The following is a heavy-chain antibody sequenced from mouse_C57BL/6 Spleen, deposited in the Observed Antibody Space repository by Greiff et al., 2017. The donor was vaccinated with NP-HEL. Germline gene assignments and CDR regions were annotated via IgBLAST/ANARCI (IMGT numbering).Heavy chain of an antibody. CDR2: IYPGSGNT. CDR3: ARSTPYYYGSSYCSMDY. Sequence: VQLVESGPELVKPGASLKISCKASGYTFTDYYINWVKQRPGQGLEWIGWIYPGSGNTKYNEKLKGKATLTVYTSSSTAYMQLSSLTSEDSAVYFCARSTPYYYGSSYCSMDYWGQGTSVTVSS. J-gene: IGHJ4*01. D-gene: IGHD1-1*01. CDR1: GYTFTDYY. V-gene: IGHV1-84*01.